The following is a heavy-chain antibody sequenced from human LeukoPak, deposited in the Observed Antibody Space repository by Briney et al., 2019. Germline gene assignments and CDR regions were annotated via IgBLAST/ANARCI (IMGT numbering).Heavy chain of an antibody. CDR1: GFTFSSYA. Sequence: GRSLRLSCAASGFTFSSYAMHWVRQAPGKGLEWVANIKLDGSEKNYVDSVKGRFTISRDNTKNSLYLQMNSLRAEDTAVFYCARDQYDTWSRRGNFDSWGQGTLVIVSS. CDR3: ARDQYDTWSRRGNFDS. CDR2: IKLDGSEK. D-gene: IGHD3-3*01. V-gene: IGHV3-7*03. J-gene: IGHJ4*02.